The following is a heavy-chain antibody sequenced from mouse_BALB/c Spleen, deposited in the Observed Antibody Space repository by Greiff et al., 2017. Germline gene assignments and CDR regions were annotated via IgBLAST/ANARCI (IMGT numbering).Heavy chain of an antibody. CDR2: ISSGGSYT. CDR1: GFTFSSYT. Sequence: DVQLQESGGGLVKPGGSLKLSCAASGFTFSSYTMSWVRQTPEKRLEWVATISSGGSYTYYPDSVKGRFTISRDNAKNTLYLQMSSLKSEDTAMYYCTRGYDAMDYWGQGTSVTVSS. V-gene: IGHV5-6-4*01. CDR3: TRGYDAMDY. J-gene: IGHJ4*01.